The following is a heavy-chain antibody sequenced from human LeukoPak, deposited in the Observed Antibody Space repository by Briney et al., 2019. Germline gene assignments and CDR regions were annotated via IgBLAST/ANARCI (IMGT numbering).Heavy chain of an antibody. V-gene: IGHV1-18*01. CDR1: VYTFIIYG. J-gene: IGHJ3*02. CDR3: ARGDTSMPSAGAFDI. Sequence: GASVTVSFTASVYTFIIYGISWVRPAPGQGLGWVGGISAYMGSRNYSQKFQGRVTMTTDTSTSTAYMELRSLRSDDTAFYYCARGDTSMPSAGAFDIWGQGTMVTVSS. D-gene: IGHD5-18*01. CDR2: ISAYMGSR.